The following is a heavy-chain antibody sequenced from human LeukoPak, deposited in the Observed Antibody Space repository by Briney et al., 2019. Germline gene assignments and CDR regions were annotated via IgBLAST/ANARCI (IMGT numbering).Heavy chain of an antibody. V-gene: IGHV3-23*01. CDR1: GFTFSSYA. J-gene: IGHJ4*02. D-gene: IGHD3-9*01. CDR2: ISGSGGST. Sequence: GGSLRLSCAASGFTFSSYAMSWVRQAPGKGLEWVSAISGSGGSTYYADSVKGRFTISRDNPKNTLYLQMNSPRAEDTAVYYCAKASLRYFDWLFDYWGQGTLVTVSS. CDR3: AKASLRYFDWLFDY.